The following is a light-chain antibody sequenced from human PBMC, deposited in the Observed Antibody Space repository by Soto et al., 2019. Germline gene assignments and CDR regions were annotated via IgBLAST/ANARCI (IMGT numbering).Light chain of an antibody. J-gene: IGKJ3*01. Sequence: DIEMTQSPSSLSASVGGRVTLTCRASQTISTYLNWYQLKPGKAPKLLIYGASSLETGVPSRFSGTGSGTDLNLTISSLQPEDCATYFCQQSYSTPPFTFGPGTTV. CDR3: QQSYSTPPFT. CDR2: GAS. V-gene: IGKV1-39*01. CDR1: QTISTY.